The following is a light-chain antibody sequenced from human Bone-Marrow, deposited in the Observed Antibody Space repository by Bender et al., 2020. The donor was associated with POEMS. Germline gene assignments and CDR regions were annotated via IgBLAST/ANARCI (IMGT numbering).Light chain of an antibody. V-gene: IGLV3-25*02. CDR2: KDS. CDR3: QSADSSGTYL. CDR1: ALPKQY. J-gene: IGLJ3*02. Sequence: SSELTQPPSVSVSPGQTARITCSGNALPKQYVCWYQQKPGQAPVLVIYKDSERPSGIPERFSGSSSGTTVTLTISGVQAEDEADYYCQSADSSGTYLFGGGTKLTVL.